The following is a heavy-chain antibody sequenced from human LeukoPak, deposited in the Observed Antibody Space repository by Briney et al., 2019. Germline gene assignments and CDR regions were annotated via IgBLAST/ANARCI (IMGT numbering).Heavy chain of an antibody. CDR1: GYTFTSYD. Sequence: GASVKVSCKASGYTFTSYDINWVRQAPGQGLEWMGWMNPNSGNTGYAQQFQGRVTMTRNTSINTADMELTSLRSEDTAVFYCARGVRDSSGREYFQHWGQGTVVTVSS. CDR2: MNPNSGNT. D-gene: IGHD3-22*01. J-gene: IGHJ1*01. V-gene: IGHV1-8*01. CDR3: ARGVRDSSGREYFQH.